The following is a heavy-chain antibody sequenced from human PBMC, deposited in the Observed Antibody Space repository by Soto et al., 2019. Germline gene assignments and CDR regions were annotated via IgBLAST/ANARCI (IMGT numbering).Heavy chain of an antibody. CDR1: GFTFSSYG. J-gene: IGHJ6*02. CDR2: IWYDGSNK. V-gene: IGHV3-33*01. Sequence: QVQLVESGGGVVQPGRSLRLSCAASGFTFSSYGMHWVRQAPGKGLEWVAVIWYDGSNKYYADSVKGRFTISRDNSKNTLYLQMNSLRAEDTAVYYCARDYYDFCSGYPLYGMDVWGPGTTVTVSS. CDR3: ARDYYDFCSGYPLYGMDV. D-gene: IGHD3-3*01.